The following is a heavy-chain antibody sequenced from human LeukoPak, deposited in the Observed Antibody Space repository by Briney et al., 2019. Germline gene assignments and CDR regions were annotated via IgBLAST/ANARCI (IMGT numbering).Heavy chain of an antibody. CDR3: ASNVATAMDFDY. Sequence: SETLSLTCTVSGGSISSGDYYWRWIRQPPGTCLEWIGYSYYSGSTYYNPSLKSRVTISVDTSKNQFSLKLSSVTAADTAVYYCASNVATAMDFDYWGQGTLVTVSS. CDR1: GGSISSGDYY. CDR2: SYYSGST. D-gene: IGHD5-18*01. J-gene: IGHJ4*02. V-gene: IGHV4-30-4*08.